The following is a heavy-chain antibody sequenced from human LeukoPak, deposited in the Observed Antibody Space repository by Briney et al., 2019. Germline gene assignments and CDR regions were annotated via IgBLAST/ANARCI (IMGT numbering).Heavy chain of an antibody. V-gene: IGHV3-23*01. CDR1: GFTFSSSA. CDR3: AKQLGYCSDGSCYFPY. Sequence: GGSLRLSCAASGFTFSSSAMSWVRQAPGKGLEWVSAISNNGGYTHYADSVQGRFTISRDNSKSTLCLQMNSLKAEDTAVYYCAKQLGYCSDGSCYFPYWGQGTLVTVSS. CDR2: ISNNGGYT. J-gene: IGHJ4*02. D-gene: IGHD2-15*01.